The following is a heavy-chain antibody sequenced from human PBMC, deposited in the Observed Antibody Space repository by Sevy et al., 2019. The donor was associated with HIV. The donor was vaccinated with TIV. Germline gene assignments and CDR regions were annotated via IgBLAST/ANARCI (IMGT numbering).Heavy chain of an antibody. V-gene: IGHV4-61*02. Sequence: SETLSLTYTVSGGSISSGSYYWSWIRQPAGKGLEWIGRIYTSGSTNYNPSLKSRVTISVDTSKNQFSLKLSSVTAADTAVYYCAREGSTWAGWFDPWGQGTQVTVSS. D-gene: IGHD2-2*01. CDR2: IYTSGST. CDR3: AREGSTWAGWFDP. J-gene: IGHJ5*02. CDR1: GGSISSGSYY.